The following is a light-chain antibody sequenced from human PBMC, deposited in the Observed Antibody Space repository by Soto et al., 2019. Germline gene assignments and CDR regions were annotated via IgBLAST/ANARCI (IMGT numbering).Light chain of an antibody. CDR1: QSISSY. CDR3: QQSYSTPGA. V-gene: IGKV1-39*01. CDR2: AAS. J-gene: IGKJ1*01. Sequence: DIQMTQSPSSLSASVGDSVTITARASQSISSYLNWYQHKPWQAPKLLIYAASILQSGVPSRFSGSGSGTDFTHSISSLQPEDFATYDCQQSYSTPGAFGQGTKVQIK.